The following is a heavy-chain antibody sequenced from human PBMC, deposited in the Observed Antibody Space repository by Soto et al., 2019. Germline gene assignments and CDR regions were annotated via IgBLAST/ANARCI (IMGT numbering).Heavy chain of an antibody. CDR3: AKDLSSSWSFDY. V-gene: IGHV3-30*18. Sequence: GGSLRLSCAASGFSFSDNGMHWVRQAPGKGLEWVAVISKDESQKYYTDSVKGRFTISRDNAKNTVYLEMNSLRAEDTAVYYCAKDLSSSWSFDYWGQGTPVTVSS. D-gene: IGHD6-13*01. J-gene: IGHJ4*02. CDR1: GFSFSDNG. CDR2: ISKDESQK.